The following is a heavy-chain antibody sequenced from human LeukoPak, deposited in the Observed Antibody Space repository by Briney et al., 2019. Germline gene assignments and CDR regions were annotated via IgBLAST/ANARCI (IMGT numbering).Heavy chain of an antibody. CDR3: ARGLAAPGSTGYYYYMDV. CDR2: IYYSGSN. V-gene: IGHV4-59*01. CDR1: GGPISSYY. D-gene: IGHD6-13*01. J-gene: IGHJ6*03. Sequence: SEPLSLTCTVSGGPISSYYWSWIRPPPGEGLGWGGYIYYSGSNNYNPSLKSRVTISVDTSKNQFSLKLSSVTAADTAVYYCARGLAAPGSTGYYYYMDVWGKGTTVTVSS.